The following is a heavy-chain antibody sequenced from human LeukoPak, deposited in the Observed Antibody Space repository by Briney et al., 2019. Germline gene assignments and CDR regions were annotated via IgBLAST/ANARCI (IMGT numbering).Heavy chain of an antibody. CDR2: IYPGDSDT. CDR1: GYSFTSYW. J-gene: IGHJ6*02. D-gene: IGHD6-6*01. V-gene: IGHV5-51*01. Sequence: PGESPKISCKGSGYSFTSYWIGWVRQMPGKGLEWMGIIYPGDSDTRYSPSFQGQVTISADKSISTAYLQWSSLKASDTAMYYCARLESIAARGMDVWGQGTTVTVSS. CDR3: ARLESIAARGMDV.